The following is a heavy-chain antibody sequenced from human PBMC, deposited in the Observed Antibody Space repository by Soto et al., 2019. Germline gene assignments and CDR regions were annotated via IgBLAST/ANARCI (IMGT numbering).Heavy chain of an antibody. CDR3: ARFGSAPYYYYGVDV. CDR2: VSGYNGNT. Sequence: QVQLVQSETEVKKPGASVKVSCKASGYIFTNYDITWMRQAPGQGLEWMGWVSGYNGNTKYAQKFQDRVTMTTDTSTSTVYMELRSLRSDDTAVYSCARFGSAPYYYYGVDVWGQGTTVFVSS. V-gene: IGHV1-18*01. D-gene: IGHD3-10*01. J-gene: IGHJ6*02. CDR1: GYIFTNYD.